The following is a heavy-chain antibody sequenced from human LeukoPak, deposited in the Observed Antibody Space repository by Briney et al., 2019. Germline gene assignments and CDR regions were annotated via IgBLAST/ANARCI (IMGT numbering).Heavy chain of an antibody. D-gene: IGHD4-17*01. Sequence: GGSLRLSCTASGFTFSNYAMMWLRQAPGKGPEFISVIRGSGGGAGYADSVRGRFSISRDNSKNSLYLQMNRLRAEDAAVYYCARDPNGDYVGAFDILGQGTMVTVSS. CDR2: IRGSGGGA. CDR1: GFTFSNYA. J-gene: IGHJ3*02. V-gene: IGHV3-23*01. CDR3: ARDPNGDYVGAFDI.